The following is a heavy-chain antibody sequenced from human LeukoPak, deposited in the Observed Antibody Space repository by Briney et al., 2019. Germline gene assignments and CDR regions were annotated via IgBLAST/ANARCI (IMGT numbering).Heavy chain of an antibody. D-gene: IGHD6-13*01. CDR1: GFTFSSYA. J-gene: IGHJ6*02. V-gene: IGHV3-23*01. CDR3: AKEGGSSWYNYYYYGMDV. Sequence: GGSLRLSCAAPGFTFSSYAMSWVRQAPGKGLEWVSVIRGSGDSTYYADSVTGRFTISRDISRNTLYLQMNSLRAEDTAVYYCAKEGGSSWYNYYYYGMDVWGQGTTVTVSS. CDR2: IRGSGDST.